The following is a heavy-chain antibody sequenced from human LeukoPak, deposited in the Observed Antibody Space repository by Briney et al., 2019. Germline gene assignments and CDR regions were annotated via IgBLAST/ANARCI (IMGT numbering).Heavy chain of an antibody. Sequence: ASVKVSCKASGYTFTSYGISWVRQAPGQGLEWMGWISAYNGNTNYAQKLQGRVTMTTDTSTSTAYMELRSLRSDDTAVYYCARSELHYYYYYMDVWGKGTTVTVSS. V-gene: IGHV1-18*01. J-gene: IGHJ6*03. CDR3: ARSELHYYYYYMDV. CDR2: ISAYNGNT. D-gene: IGHD1-14*01. CDR1: GYTFTSYG.